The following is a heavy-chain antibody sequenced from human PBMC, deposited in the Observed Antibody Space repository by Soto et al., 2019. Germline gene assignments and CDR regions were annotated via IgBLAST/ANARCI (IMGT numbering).Heavy chain of an antibody. V-gene: IGHV3-33*01. J-gene: IGHJ4*02. CDR3: ARSLYMVRGVTENWGYFDY. Sequence: QVQLVESGGGVVQPGRSLRLSCAASGFTFSSYGMHWVRQAPGKGLEWVAVIWYDGSNKYYADSVKGRFTISRDNSKNTLYLQMNSLRAEDTAVYYCARSLYMVRGVTENWGYFDYWGQGTLVTVSS. CDR1: GFTFSSYG. CDR2: IWYDGSNK. D-gene: IGHD3-10*01.